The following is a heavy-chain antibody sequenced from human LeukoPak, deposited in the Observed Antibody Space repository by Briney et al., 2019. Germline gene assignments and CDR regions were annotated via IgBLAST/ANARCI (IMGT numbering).Heavy chain of an antibody. D-gene: IGHD6-19*01. V-gene: IGHV4-34*01. CDR2: IYYSGST. CDR3: ATVLHSSGWSQGDY. J-gene: IGHJ4*02. CDR1: GGSFSGYY. Sequence: SETLSLTCAVYGGSFSGYYWNWIRQPPGRGLEWIGSIYYSGSTYYNPSLKSRVTISVDTSKNRFSLKLSSVTAADTAVYYCATVLHSSGWSQGDYWGQGTLATVSS.